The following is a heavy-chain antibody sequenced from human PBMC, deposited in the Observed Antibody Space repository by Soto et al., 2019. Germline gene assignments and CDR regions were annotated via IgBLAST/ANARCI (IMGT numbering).Heavy chain of an antibody. Sequence: PSETLSLTCAVYGGSFSGYYWSWIRQPPGKGLEWIGEINHSGSTNYNPSLKSRVTISVDTSKNQFSLKLSSVTAADTAVYYCARGRTFRGPVGYFDWLPHLPRFDYWGQGTLVTVSS. J-gene: IGHJ4*02. V-gene: IGHV4-34*01. D-gene: IGHD3-9*01. CDR3: ARGRTFRGPVGYFDWLPHLPRFDY. CDR2: INHSGST. CDR1: GGSFSGYY.